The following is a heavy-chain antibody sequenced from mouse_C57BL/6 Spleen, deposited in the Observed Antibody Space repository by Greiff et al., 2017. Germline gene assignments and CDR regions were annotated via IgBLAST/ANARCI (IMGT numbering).Heavy chain of an antibody. CDR2: IHPNSGST. Sequence: QVQLQQSGAELVKPGASVKLSCKASGYTFTSYWMHWVKQRPGQGLEWIGMIHPNSGSTNYNEKFKSKATLTVDKSSSTAYMQLSSLTSEDSAVYYCAREDSGYFFDYWGQGTTLTVSS. D-gene: IGHD3-2*02. J-gene: IGHJ2*01. V-gene: IGHV1-64*01. CDR1: GYTFTSYW. CDR3: AREDSGYFFDY.